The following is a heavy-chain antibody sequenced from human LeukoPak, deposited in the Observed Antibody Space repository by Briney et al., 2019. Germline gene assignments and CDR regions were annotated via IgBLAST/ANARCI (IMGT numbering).Heavy chain of an antibody. D-gene: IGHD4-11*01. J-gene: IGHJ4*02. CDR2: LSCDGGT. V-gene: IGHV4-39*01. Sequence: SETLSLTCTVSGASISSTSYCWGWVRQPPGEGLVWLGTLSCDGGTYYNPSLKTRVTTSVDASNNQFSLRLSSVTAADTAVYYCARRNYPYHFDNWGQGTLVTVSS. CDR3: ARRNYPYHFDN. CDR1: GASISSTSYC.